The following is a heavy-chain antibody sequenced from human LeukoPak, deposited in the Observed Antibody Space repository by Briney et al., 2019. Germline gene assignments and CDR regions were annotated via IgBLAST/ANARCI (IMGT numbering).Heavy chain of an antibody. CDR3: ARGGLWFHYYYGMDV. D-gene: IGHD3-10*01. CDR2: INHSGST. Sequence: PSETLSLTCAVYGGSFSGYYWSWIRQPPGEGLEWIGEINHSGSTNYNPSLKSRVTISVDTSKNQFSLKLSSVTAADTAVYYCARGGLWFHYYYGMDVWGQGTTVTVSS. V-gene: IGHV4-34*01. J-gene: IGHJ6*02. CDR1: GGSFSGYY.